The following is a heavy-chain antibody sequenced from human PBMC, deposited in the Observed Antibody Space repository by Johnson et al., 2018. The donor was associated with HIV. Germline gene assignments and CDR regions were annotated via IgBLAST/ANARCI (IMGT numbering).Heavy chain of an antibody. D-gene: IGHD2-15*01. CDR3: ALGGSWYAFDI. CDR1: GFTFDDYA. CDR2: ISGSGGST. V-gene: IGHV3-23*04. J-gene: IGHJ3*02. Sequence: VQLVESGGGLVQPGRSLRLSCAASGFTFDDYAMHWVRQAPGKGLEWVSGISGSGGSTYYADSVKGRFTISRDNSNNTLYLQMNSLRAEDTAVYYCALGGSWYAFDIWGQGTMVTVSS.